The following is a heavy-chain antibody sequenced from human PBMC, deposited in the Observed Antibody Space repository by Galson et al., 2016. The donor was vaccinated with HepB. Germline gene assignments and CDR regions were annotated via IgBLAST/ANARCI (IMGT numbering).Heavy chain of an antibody. CDR2: ISSSSTYI. J-gene: IGHJ4*02. D-gene: IGHD3-10*01. V-gene: IGHV3-21*01. CDR3: ARDLFHCDD. Sequence: SLRLSCEVSGCSFSGYSMSWVRQSPGKGLEWVSSISSSSTYIYYADSVKGRFTISRDNAKNSLYLQMNSLRDNDTADYYCARDLFHCDDLRQGTLVTVSA. CDR1: GCSFSGYS.